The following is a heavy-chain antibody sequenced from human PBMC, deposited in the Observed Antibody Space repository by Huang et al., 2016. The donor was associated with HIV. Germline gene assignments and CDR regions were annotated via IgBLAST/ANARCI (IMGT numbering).Heavy chain of an antibody. CDR1: GYTFASYG. D-gene: IGHD6-13*01. CDR3: ARGYSSSWYGYYFDY. Sequence: QVQLVQSGGEVKKPGASVKVSCKASGYTFASYGISWVRQAPGQGLEWMGWISSYNGNTNYAQKLQGRVTMTTDTATRTAYMELRSLRSDDTAVYYCARGYSSSWYGYYFDYWGQGTLVTVSS. CDR2: ISSYNGNT. J-gene: IGHJ4*02. V-gene: IGHV1-18*04.